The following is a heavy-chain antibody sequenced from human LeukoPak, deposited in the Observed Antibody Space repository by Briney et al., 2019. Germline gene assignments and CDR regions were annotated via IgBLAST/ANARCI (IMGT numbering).Heavy chain of an antibody. J-gene: IGHJ3*02. CDR3: ARGVTGYCSSTSCYIYAFDI. CDR1: GGTFISYA. D-gene: IGHD2-2*02. Sequence: ASVKVSCKASGGTFISYAIRWVRQAPGQGLEWMGGIIPIFGTANYAQKFQGRVTITADESTSTAYMELSSLRSEDTAVYYCARGVTGYCSSTSCYIYAFDIWGQGTMVTVSS. CDR2: IIPIFGTA. V-gene: IGHV1-69*01.